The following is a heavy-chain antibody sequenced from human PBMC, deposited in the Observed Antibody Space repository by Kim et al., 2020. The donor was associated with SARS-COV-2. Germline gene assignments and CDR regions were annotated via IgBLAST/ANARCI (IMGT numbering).Heavy chain of an antibody. Sequence: GGSLRLSCAASGFTFSSYGMHWVRQAPGKGLEWVAVISYDGSNKYYADSVKGRFTISRDNSKNTLYLQMNSLRAEDTAVYYCAKDHLPSYSSRVNYWGQGTLVTVSS. CDR2: ISYDGSNK. D-gene: IGHD6-19*01. CDR3: AKDHLPSYSSRVNY. V-gene: IGHV3-30*18. J-gene: IGHJ4*02. CDR1: GFTFSSYG.